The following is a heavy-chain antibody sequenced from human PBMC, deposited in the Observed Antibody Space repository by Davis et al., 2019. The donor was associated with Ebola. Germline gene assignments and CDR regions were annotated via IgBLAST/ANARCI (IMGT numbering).Heavy chain of an antibody. CDR1: GYSISSGHY. J-gene: IGHJ4*02. V-gene: IGHV4-38-2*02. Sequence: PSETLSLTCTVSGYSISSGHYWAWIRQPAGKGLEWIGRINSRGITNYNPSLKSRVTMSVDTSKNQFSLKLSSVTAADTAVYYCVGLIVGPDYYFDYWGLGSLVSVSS. CDR2: INSRGIT. D-gene: IGHD1-26*01. CDR3: VGLIVGPDYYFDY.